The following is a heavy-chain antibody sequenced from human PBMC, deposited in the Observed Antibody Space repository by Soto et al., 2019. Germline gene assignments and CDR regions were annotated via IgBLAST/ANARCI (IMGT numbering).Heavy chain of an antibody. J-gene: IGHJ4*02. V-gene: IGHV1-8*01. D-gene: IGHD1-20*01. Sequence: ASEKVSCKASGYAFTSYDINWVRQATGQGLEWMGWMNPNSGNTGYAQKFQGRVTMTRNTSISTAYMELSSLRSEDTAVYYCARGNLRGVTVTSYFDYWGQGTLVTVSS. CDR2: MNPNSGNT. CDR1: GYAFTSYD. CDR3: ARGNLRGVTVTSYFDY.